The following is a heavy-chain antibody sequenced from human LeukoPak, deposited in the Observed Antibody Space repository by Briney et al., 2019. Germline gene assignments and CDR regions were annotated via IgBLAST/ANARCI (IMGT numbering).Heavy chain of an antibody. CDR2: ISSSSSYI. CDR1: GFTFSSYS. CDR3: ARIPSYGYYYYYMDV. V-gene: IGHV3-21*01. D-gene: IGHD1-26*01. Sequence: GGSLRLSCAASGFTFSSYSMNWVRQAPGKGLEWVSSISSSSSYIYYADSAKGRFTISRDNAKNSLYLQMNSLRAEDTAVYYCARIPSYGYYYYYMDVWGKGTRSPSP. J-gene: IGHJ6*03.